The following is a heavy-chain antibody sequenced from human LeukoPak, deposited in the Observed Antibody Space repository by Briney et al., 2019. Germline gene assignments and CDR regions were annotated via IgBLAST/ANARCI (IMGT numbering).Heavy chain of an antibody. V-gene: IGHV3-66*01. D-gene: IGHD1-26*01. J-gene: IGHJ4*02. CDR2: IYSGGST. CDR1: GFTVSSNY. Sequence: HPGGSLRLSCAASGFTVSSNYMSWVRQAPGKGLEWVSVIYSGGSTYYADSVKGRFTISRDNSKNTLYLQMNSLRAEDTAVYYCARDLWVGATMVSDYWGQGTLVTVSS. CDR3: ARDLWVGATMVSDY.